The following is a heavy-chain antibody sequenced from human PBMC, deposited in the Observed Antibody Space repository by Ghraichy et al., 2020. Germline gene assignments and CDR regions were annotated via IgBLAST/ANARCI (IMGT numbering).Heavy chain of an antibody. V-gene: IGHV3-23*01. CDR1: GFTFSTYA. D-gene: IGHD5/OR15-5a*01. CDR2: TSGGGST. Sequence: GSLRLSCAASGFTFSTYAMTWVRQAPGKGLEWVSATSGGGSTYYADSVKGRFTISRDNSKNTLYLQMNSLRAEDTAVYSCAKVVSWRYFDLWGRGTLVTVSS. CDR3: AKVVSWRYFDL. J-gene: IGHJ2*01.